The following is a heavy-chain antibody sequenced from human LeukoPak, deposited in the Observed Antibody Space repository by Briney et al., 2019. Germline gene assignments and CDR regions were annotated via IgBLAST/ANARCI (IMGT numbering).Heavy chain of an antibody. CDR3: ARLDTIFLAFDI. CDR2: IYYSGST. Sequence: SQTLSLTCTVSGGSISSGDYYWSWIRQPPGKGLEWIGYIYYSGSTYYNPSLKSRVTISVDTSKNQFSLKLSSVTAADTAVYYCARLDTIFLAFDIWGQGTMVTVSS. J-gene: IGHJ3*02. V-gene: IGHV4-30-4*01. CDR1: GGSISSGDYY. D-gene: IGHD3-3*01.